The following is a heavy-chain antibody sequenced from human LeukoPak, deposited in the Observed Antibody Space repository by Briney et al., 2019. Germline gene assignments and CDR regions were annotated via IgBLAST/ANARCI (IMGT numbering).Heavy chain of an antibody. CDR2: IYYSGRT. CDR1: GGSISSSSYY. J-gene: IGHJ3*02. D-gene: IGHD6-13*01. CDR3: ARTSSGWYSDPFDI. V-gene: IGHV4-39*07. Sequence: SETLSLTCTVSGGSISSSSYYWGWIRQPRGKGVEGIGSIYYSGRTYYNPSLKTRVTISVHTSKNQFSLQLNSLTAADTAVYYCARTSSGWYSDPFDIWGQGTMVTVSS.